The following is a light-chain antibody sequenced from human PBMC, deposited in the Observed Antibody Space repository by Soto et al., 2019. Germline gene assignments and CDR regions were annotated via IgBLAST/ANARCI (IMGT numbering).Light chain of an antibody. V-gene: IGLV2-14*01. CDR3: SSYTIYCTLLL. CDR1: SSDIGGYKY. CDR2: EVT. J-gene: IGLJ2*01. Sequence: QSALTQPASVSGSPGQSITISCTGTSSDIGGYKYVSWYQQHPGKAPKLIIYEVTNRPSGVSDRFSGSKSGNTASLTISGLQAEDEADYYCSSYTIYCTLLLFGGGTKVTVL.